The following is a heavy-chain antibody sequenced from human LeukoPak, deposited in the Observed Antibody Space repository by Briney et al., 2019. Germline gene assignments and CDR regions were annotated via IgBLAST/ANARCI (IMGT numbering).Heavy chain of an antibody. Sequence: GGSLRLSCAAPGFTFSSYWMPWVRHAPGKGLVWVSRINSDGSSITYADSVKGRFTISRDNAKNTLYLQMNSLRAEDTAVYYCARDYMWLPGYWGQGTLVTVSS. CDR2: INSDGSSI. D-gene: IGHD3-22*01. V-gene: IGHV3-74*03. CDR1: GFTFSSYW. J-gene: IGHJ4*02. CDR3: ARDYMWLPGY.